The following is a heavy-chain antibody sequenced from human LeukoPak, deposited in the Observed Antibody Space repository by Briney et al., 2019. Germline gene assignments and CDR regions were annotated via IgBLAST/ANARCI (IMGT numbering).Heavy chain of an antibody. CDR3: ARENLAGITAAGMGNDY. Sequence: ASVKVSCKASGYTFTGYYMHWVRQAPGQGLEWMGWINPNSGGTNYAQKFRGRVTMTRDTSISTAYMELSRLRSDDTAVYYCARENLAGITAAGMGNDYWGQGTLVTVSS. D-gene: IGHD6-13*01. J-gene: IGHJ4*02. V-gene: IGHV1-2*02. CDR1: GYTFTGYY. CDR2: INPNSGGT.